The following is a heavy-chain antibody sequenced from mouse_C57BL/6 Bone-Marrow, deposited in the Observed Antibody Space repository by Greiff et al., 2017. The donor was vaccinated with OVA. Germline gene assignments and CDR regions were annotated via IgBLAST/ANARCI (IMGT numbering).Heavy chain of an antibody. D-gene: IGHD2-5*01. CDR3: ARWGSNYAWFAY. J-gene: IGHJ3*01. V-gene: IGHV1-61*01. Sequence: VQLKQPGAELVRPGSSVKLSCKASGYTFTSYWMDWVKQRPGQGLEWIGNIYPSDSETHYNQKFKDKATLTVDKSSSTAYMQLSSLTSEDSAVYYCARWGSNYAWFAYWGQGTLVTVSA. CDR2: IYPSDSET. CDR1: GYTFTSYW.